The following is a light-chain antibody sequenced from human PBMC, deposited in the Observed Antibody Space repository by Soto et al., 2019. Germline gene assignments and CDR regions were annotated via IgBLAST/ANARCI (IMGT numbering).Light chain of an antibody. CDR2: AAS. V-gene: IGKV1-39*01. CDR1: QSVDDY. Sequence: DIQMTQSPSSLSASVGDRVTITCRASQSVDDYFSWYQQIPGRAPKLLIYAASHLQSWVPSRFRGSGYGTDFTLTISSLQPEDSAISYCLQSYDTPWTFGQGTKVEIK. CDR3: LQSYDTPWT. J-gene: IGKJ1*01.